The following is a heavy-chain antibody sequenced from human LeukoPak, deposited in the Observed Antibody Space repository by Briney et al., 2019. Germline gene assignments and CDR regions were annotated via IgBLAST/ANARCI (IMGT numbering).Heavy chain of an antibody. Sequence: GGFLRLSCVASGYTFSSFSINWVRQAPGKGLEWVSSISVRSNYIYYADSVRGRFSISRDDARNSLYLQMDSLRGDDTAVYYCARLRRNSDSSGYYYYYDYWGQGTLVTVS. CDR1: GYTFSSFS. V-gene: IGHV3-21*01. J-gene: IGHJ4*02. D-gene: IGHD3-22*01. CDR3: ARLRRNSDSSGYYYYYDY. CDR2: ISVRSNYI.